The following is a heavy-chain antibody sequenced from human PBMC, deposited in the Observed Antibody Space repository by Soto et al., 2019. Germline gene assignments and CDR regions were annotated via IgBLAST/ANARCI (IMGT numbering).Heavy chain of an antibody. D-gene: IGHD3-9*01. J-gene: IGHJ4*02. CDR3: ARGSSDWLPYFDY. CDR1: GYTFSSYF. V-gene: IGHV1-18*01. Sequence: GASVKVSCKASGYTFSSYFISWVRQAPGQGLEWMGWISSSNGNTNYAQKFQGRATITRDTSASTAYMELSSLRSEDTAVYFCARGSSDWLPYFDYWGQGSLVTVSS. CDR2: ISSSNGNT.